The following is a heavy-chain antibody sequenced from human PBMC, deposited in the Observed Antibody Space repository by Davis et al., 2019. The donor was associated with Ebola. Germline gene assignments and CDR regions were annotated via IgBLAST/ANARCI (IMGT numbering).Heavy chain of an antibody. V-gene: IGHV3-30-3*01. CDR3: ARGRGGLYYFDY. CDR2: ISYDGSNK. CDR1: GFTFSSYA. J-gene: IGHJ4*02. Sequence: GESLKISCAASGFTFSSYAMHWVRQAPGKGLEWVAVISYDGSNKYYADSVKGRFTISRDNAKSSLYLQMNSLRDEDTALYYCARGRGGLYYFDYWGQGTLVTVSS. D-gene: IGHD2-15*01.